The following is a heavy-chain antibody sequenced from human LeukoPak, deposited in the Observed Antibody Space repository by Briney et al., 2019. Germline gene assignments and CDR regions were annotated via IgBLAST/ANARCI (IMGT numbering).Heavy chain of an antibody. Sequence: GRSLRLSCAASGFTFSSYGMHWVRQAPGKGLEWVAVISYDGSNKYYADSVKGRFTISRDNSKNTLYLQMNSLRAEDTAVYYCARGQFYDSSGYYLDYWGQGTLVTVSS. CDR3: ARGQFYDSSGYYLDY. J-gene: IGHJ4*02. D-gene: IGHD3-22*01. V-gene: IGHV3-30*03. CDR2: ISYDGSNK. CDR1: GFTFSSYG.